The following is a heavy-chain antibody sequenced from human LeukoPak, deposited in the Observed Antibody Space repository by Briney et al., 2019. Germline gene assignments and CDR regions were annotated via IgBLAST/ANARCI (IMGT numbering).Heavy chain of an antibody. CDR1: GYSFTSYW. V-gene: IGHV5-51*01. Sequence: GESLKISCKGSGYSFTSYWIGWVRQMPGKGLEWMGIIYPGDSDTRYSPSFQGQVTISADKSISTAYLQWSSLKASDTAMYYCARHLRPAAVGYYYMDVWGKGTTVTVSS. CDR3: ARHLRPAAVGYYYMDV. J-gene: IGHJ6*03. CDR2: IYPGDSDT. D-gene: IGHD6-13*01.